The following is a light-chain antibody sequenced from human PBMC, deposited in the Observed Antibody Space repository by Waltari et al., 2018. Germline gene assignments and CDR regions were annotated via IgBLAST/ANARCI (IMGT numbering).Light chain of an antibody. CDR2: DVT. CDR1: SIDVGAYYY. J-gene: IGLJ3*02. CDR3: SSYTKSSTWV. V-gene: IGLV2-14*03. Sequence: QSALTPPASVSGSRGQSITISCTGTSIDVGAYYYVSWYQQHPSKAPKLMIYDVTSRPSGVSDRFSGSKSGNTASLTISGLQAEDEADYYCSSYTKSSTWVFGGGTRLTVL.